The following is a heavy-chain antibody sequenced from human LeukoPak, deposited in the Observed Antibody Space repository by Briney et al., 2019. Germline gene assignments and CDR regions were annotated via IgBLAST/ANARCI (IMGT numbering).Heavy chain of an antibody. J-gene: IGHJ3*02. D-gene: IGHD3-9*01. CDR3: ARANSYYDILTGPDAFDI. Sequence: PSETLSLTCTVSGGSISSYYWSWIRQPPGKGLEWIGYIYYSGSTYYNPSLKSRVTISVDTSKNQFSLKLSSVTAADTAVYYCARANSYYDILTGPDAFDIWGQGTMVTVSS. CDR1: GGSISSYY. V-gene: IGHV4-59*08. CDR2: IYYSGST.